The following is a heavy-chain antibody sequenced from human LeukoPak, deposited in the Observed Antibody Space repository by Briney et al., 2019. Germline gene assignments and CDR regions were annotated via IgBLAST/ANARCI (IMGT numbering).Heavy chain of an antibody. CDR2: IYPSGST. Sequence: IGRIYPSGSTYYNPSLKSRVTMSVDTSKNQFSLKLSSVTAADTAVYYCASSPAYYYYGMDVWGQGTTVTVSS. D-gene: IGHD2-2*01. J-gene: IGHJ6*02. CDR3: ASSPAYYYYGMDV. V-gene: IGHV4-4*07.